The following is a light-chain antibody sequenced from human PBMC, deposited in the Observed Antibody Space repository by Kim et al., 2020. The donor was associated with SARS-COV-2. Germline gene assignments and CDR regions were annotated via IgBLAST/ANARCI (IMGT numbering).Light chain of an antibody. CDR1: QSVRSSY. CDR3: QQYGNSPHT. V-gene: IGKV3-20*01. Sequence: APRQRATLSCRASQSVRSSYLAWYQQNPGQAPRLLIYGASSRATGVPDRFSGSGSGTDFTLTITRLEPEDFAVYYCQQYGNSPHTFGQGTKVDIK. CDR2: GAS. J-gene: IGKJ1*01.